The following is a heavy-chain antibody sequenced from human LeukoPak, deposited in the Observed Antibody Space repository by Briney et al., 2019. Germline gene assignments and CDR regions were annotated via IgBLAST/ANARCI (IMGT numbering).Heavy chain of an antibody. Sequence: SVKVSCKASGGTFSSYAISWGRQAPGQGLEWMGRIIPILGIANYAQKFQGRVTITADKSTSTAYMELSSLRSEDTAVYYCARDGGSTSHYYYGMDVWGQGTTATVSS. J-gene: IGHJ6*02. CDR1: GGTFSSYA. CDR2: IIPILGIA. CDR3: ARDGGSTSHYYYGMDV. V-gene: IGHV1-69*04. D-gene: IGHD2-2*01.